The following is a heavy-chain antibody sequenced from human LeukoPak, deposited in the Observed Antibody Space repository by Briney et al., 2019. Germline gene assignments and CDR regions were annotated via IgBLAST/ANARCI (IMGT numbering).Heavy chain of an antibody. CDR1: GFTFSSYE. D-gene: IGHD5-12*01. V-gene: IGHV3-48*03. CDR3: ARDSPPIVATTRSFDY. CDR2: ISSSGSTI. J-gene: IGHJ4*02. Sequence: AGGSLRLSCAASGFTFSSYEMNWVRQAPGKGLEWVSYISSSGSTIYYADSVKGRFTISRDNAKNSLYLQMNSLRAEDTAVYYCARDSPPIVATTRSFDYWGQGTLVTVSP.